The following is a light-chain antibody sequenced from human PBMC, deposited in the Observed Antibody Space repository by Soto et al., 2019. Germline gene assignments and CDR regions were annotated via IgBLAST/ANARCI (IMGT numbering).Light chain of an antibody. V-gene: IGKV3-15*01. CDR3: QQYDNWPPLT. CDR2: GAS. Sequence: EFEMSQSPATLSVSPGERATLSCRASQSVSSNLAWYQQKPGQAPRLLIFGASNRATGLPARFSGSGSGTEFTLTISSLQSEDFALYFCQQYDNWPPLTFGGGTKVDI. CDR1: QSVSSN. J-gene: IGKJ4*01.